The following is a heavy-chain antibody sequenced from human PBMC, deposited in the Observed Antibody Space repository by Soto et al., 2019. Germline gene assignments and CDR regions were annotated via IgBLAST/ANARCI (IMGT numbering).Heavy chain of an antibody. D-gene: IGHD3-10*01. CDR2: INDSGST. Sequence: PSETLSVTYAVFGGSFRGYYMSCVRQPQGKRQELIGEINDSGSTNYNPPLQSRVPMSVDTSKNQFSLKVLSVTAADTAVYYCARCLARRVIIQYTSFLDYWPLGTSVTVSS. V-gene: IGHV4-34*01. CDR3: ARCLARRVIIQYTSFLDY. J-gene: IGHJ4*02. CDR1: GGSFRGYY.